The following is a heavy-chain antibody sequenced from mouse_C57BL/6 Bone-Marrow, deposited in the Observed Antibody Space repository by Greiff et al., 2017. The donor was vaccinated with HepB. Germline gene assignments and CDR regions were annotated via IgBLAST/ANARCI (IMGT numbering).Heavy chain of an antibody. CDR3: ARDARYSNYDAMDY. D-gene: IGHD2-5*01. J-gene: IGHJ4*01. CDR2: SRNKANDYTT. Sequence: EVQLVDSGGGLVQSGRSLRLSCATSGFTFSDFYMEWVRQAPGKGLEWIAASRNKANDYTTEYSASVKGRFIVSRDTSQSILYLQMNALRAEDTAIYYCARDARYSNYDAMDYWGQGTSVTVSS. CDR1: GFTFSDFY. V-gene: IGHV7-1*01.